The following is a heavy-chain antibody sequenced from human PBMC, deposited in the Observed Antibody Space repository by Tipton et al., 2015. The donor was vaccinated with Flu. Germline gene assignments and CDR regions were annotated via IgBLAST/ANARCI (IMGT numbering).Heavy chain of an antibody. CDR2: IYSGGST. CDR3: ARESYGGNSGSFDY. D-gene: IGHD4-23*01. Sequence: SLRLSCAASGFTVSSNYMSWVRQAPGKGLEWVSVIYSGGSTYYADSVKGRFTISRDNSKNTLYLQINSRRAEDTAVYYCARESYGGNSGSFDYWGQGTRVTVSS. CDR1: GFTVSSNY. J-gene: IGHJ4*02. V-gene: IGHV3-53*01.